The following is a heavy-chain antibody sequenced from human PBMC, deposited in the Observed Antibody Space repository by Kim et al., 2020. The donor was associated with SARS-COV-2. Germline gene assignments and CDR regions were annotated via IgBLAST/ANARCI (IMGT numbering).Heavy chain of an antibody. CDR3: ARGGVVPTAIRFDP. V-gene: IGHV4-31*03. D-gene: IGHD2-15*01. CDR1: GDTINNGGYF. J-gene: IGHJ5*02. Sequence: SETLSLTCSVSGDTINNGGYFWHWIRRIPGKGLEWMGHIYYTGTASYIPSLQSRLTMSVDLPKSQLSLSLKSVTAADTAVYYCARGGVVPTAIRFDPWGPGTLVTVSS. CDR2: IYYTGTA.